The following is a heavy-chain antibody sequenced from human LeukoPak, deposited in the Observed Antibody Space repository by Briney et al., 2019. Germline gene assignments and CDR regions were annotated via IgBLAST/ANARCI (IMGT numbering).Heavy chain of an antibody. D-gene: IGHD1-26*01. CDR3: ARERGSYRGAFDI. CDR2: INPSGGST. V-gene: IGHV1-46*01. CDR1: GYTFISYY. Sequence: ASVKVSCKASGYTFISYYMHWVRQAPGQGLEWMGVINPSGGSTSYAQKFQGRVTMTRDTSTSTVYMELSSLRSEDTAVYYCARERGSYRGAFDIWGQGTMVTVSS. J-gene: IGHJ3*02.